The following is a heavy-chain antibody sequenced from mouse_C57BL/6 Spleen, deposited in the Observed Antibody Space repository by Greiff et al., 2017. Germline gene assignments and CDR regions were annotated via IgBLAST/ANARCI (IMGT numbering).Heavy chain of an antibody. J-gene: IGHJ1*03. D-gene: IGHD2-2*01. CDR1: GYAFTTYL. CDR3: ARPMVTTLYFDV. CDR2: INPGSGGT. V-gene: IGHV1-54*01. Sequence: QVQLQQSGAELVRPGTSVKVSCKASGYAFTTYLIEWVKQRPGQGLEWIGVINPGSGGTHYNEKFKGKATLTADKSSSSAYMQLSSLTSEDSAVYFCARPMVTTLYFDVWGTGTTVTVSS.